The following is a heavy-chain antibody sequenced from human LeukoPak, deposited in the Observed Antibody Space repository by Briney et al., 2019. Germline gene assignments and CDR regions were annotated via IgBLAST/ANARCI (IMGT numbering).Heavy chain of an antibody. CDR2: ISSSSSYI. Sequence: GGSLRLSCAASGFTFSSYSMNWVRQAPGKGLEWVSSISSSSSYIYYADSVKGRFTISRDNAKPSLYLQMNSLRAEDTALYYCARDDSDDFWSGYPFDYWGQGTLVTVSS. V-gene: IGHV3-21*01. CDR3: ARDDSDDFWSGYPFDY. CDR1: GFTFSSYS. D-gene: IGHD3-3*01. J-gene: IGHJ4*02.